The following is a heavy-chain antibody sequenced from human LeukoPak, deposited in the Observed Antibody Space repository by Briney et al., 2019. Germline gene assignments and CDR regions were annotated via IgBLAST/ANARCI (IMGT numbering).Heavy chain of an antibody. D-gene: IGHD3-22*01. Sequence: PSETLSLTCTVSGGSISSYYWSWIRQPAGKGLEWIGRIYTSGSTNYNPSLKSRVTMSVDTSKNQFSLKLSSVTAADTAVYYCARGPYYYDSSGYAYFDYWGQGTLVTVSS. V-gene: IGHV4-4*07. CDR1: GGSISSYY. CDR3: ARGPYYYDSSGYAYFDY. CDR2: IYTSGST. J-gene: IGHJ4*02.